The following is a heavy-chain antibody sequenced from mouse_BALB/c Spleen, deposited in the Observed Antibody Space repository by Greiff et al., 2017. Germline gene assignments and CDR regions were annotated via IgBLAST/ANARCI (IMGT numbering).Heavy chain of an antibody. J-gene: IGHJ4*01. CDR2: ISSGSSTI. V-gene: IGHV5-17*02. CDR1: GFTFSSFG. CDR3: ARSRGYYDLDY. Sequence: EVQLVESGGGLVQPAGSRSLSCAVSGFTFSSFGTHWVRQAPEKGLVWFAYISSGSSTIYYAATVKGRFTISRDNPKNTLFLQMTCLRSEDTAMYYCARSRGYYDLDYWGQGTSVTVSA.